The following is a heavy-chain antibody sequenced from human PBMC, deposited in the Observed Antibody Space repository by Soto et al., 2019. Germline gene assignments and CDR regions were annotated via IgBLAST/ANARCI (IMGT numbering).Heavy chain of an antibody. CDR1: GFTFSSYA. CDR2: ISGSGGST. CDR3: AKHGDTYDILTGYYQAYYFDY. D-gene: IGHD3-9*01. V-gene: IGHV3-23*01. J-gene: IGHJ4*02. Sequence: GGSLRLSCAASGFTFSSYAMSWVRQAPGKGLEWVSAISGSGGSTYYADSVKGRFTISRDNSKNTLYLQMNSLRAEGTAVYYCAKHGDTYDILTGYYQAYYFDYWGQGTLVTVSS.